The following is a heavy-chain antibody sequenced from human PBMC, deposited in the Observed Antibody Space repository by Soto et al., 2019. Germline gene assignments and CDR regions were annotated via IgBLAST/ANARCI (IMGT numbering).Heavy chain of an antibody. CDR2: ISWNSGSI. V-gene: IGHV3-9*01. CDR3: AKDRGVLERQFDY. J-gene: IGHJ4*02. Sequence: EVQLVESGGGLVQPGRSLRLSCAASGFTFDDYAMHWVRQAPGKGLEWVSGISWNSGSIGYADSVKGRFTISRDNAKNSVYLQMNSLRAEDTALYYCAKDRGVLERQFDYWGQGTLVTVSS. D-gene: IGHD1-1*01. CDR1: GFTFDDYA.